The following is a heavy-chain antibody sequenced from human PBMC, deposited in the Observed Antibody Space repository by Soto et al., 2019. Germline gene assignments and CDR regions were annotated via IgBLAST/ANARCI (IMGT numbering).Heavy chain of an antibody. CDR1: GYSFTSYW. CDR2: IYPGDSDT. CDR3: ARLPLNGYWYYYYGIDV. D-gene: IGHD5-18*01. Sequence: PGESRKISCKGSGYSFTSYWIGWVRQMPWKGLEWMGIIYPGDSDTRYSPPFQGQVTISADKSISTAYLQWSSLKASDTAMYYCARLPLNGYWYYYYGIDVWGQALPVTV. V-gene: IGHV5-51*01. J-gene: IGHJ6*02.